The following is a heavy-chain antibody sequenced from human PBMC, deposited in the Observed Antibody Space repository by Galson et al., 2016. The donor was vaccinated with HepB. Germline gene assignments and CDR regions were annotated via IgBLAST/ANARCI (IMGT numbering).Heavy chain of an antibody. V-gene: IGHV3-30*18. CDR3: AKSAYSGHYYAMGGY. CDR1: GFTFSSYV. CDR2: TSYDGSNS. J-gene: IGHJ4*02. D-gene: IGHD3-22*01. Sequence: SLRLSCVASGFTFSSYVIHWVRQAPGKGLEWVAVTSYDGSNSYYADSVKGRFTISRDNSKNTVFLQMNSLRVDDTAVYYCAKSAYSGHYYAMGGYWGQGTLVTVSS.